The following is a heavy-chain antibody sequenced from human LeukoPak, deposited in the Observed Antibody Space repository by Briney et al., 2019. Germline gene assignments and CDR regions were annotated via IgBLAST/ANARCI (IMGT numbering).Heavy chain of an antibody. J-gene: IGHJ4*02. CDR3: VRGGGSMVTDY. CDR1: GGSFSGYY. V-gene: IGHV4-34*01. D-gene: IGHD5-18*01. Sequence: PSETLSLTCAVYGGSFSGYYWSWIRQPPGKGLEWIGEINHSGSTNYNPSLKSRVTISVDTSKNQFSLKLSSVTATDTAVYYCVRGGGSMVTDYWGQGTLVTVSS. CDR2: INHSGST.